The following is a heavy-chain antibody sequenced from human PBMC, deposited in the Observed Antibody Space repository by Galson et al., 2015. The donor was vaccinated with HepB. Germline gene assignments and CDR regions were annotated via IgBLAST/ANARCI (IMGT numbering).Heavy chain of an antibody. CDR2: IKQDGSEK. D-gene: IGHD1-26*01. J-gene: IGHJ4*02. CDR1: GFTFSSYA. V-gene: IGHV3-7*01. Sequence: SLRLSCAASGFTFSSYAMSWVRQAPGKGLEWVANIKQDGSEKYYVDSVKGRFTISRDNAKNSLYLQMNSLRAEDTAVYYCARVLRYSGSLFDYWGQGTLVTVSS. CDR3: ARVLRYSGSLFDY.